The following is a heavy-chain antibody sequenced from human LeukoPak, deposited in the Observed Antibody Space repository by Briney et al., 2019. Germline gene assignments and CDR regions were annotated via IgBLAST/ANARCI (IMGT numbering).Heavy chain of an antibody. V-gene: IGHV4-4*07. CDR2: IYTSGST. Sequence: PSETLSLTCTVSGGSISSYYWSWIRQPAGKGLEWIGRIYTSGSTNYNPSLKSRVTMSVDTSKNQFSLKLSSVTAADTAVYYCARGGYSSSWHPTDRYYYYYMDVWGKGTTVTISS. CDR1: GGSISSYY. CDR3: ARGGYSSSWHPTDRYYYYYMDV. J-gene: IGHJ6*03. D-gene: IGHD6-13*01.